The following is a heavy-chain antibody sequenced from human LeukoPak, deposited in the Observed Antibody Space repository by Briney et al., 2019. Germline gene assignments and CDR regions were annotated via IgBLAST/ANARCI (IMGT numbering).Heavy chain of an antibody. J-gene: IGHJ6*04. D-gene: IGHD6-13*01. CDR3: ARVNFAAAAMDV. CDR1: GFTFSNYA. CDR2: ISSDGSNK. V-gene: IGHV3-30*04. Sequence: GGSLRLSCAASGFTFSNYAMHWVRQAPGKGLEWVAVISSDGSNKYYADSVKGRFTFSRDNSKNTLYLQMTSLRAEDTAVYYCARVNFAAAAMDVWGKGTTVTVSS.